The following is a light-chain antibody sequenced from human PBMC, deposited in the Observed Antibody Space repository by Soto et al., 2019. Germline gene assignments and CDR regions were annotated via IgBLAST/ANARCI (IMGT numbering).Light chain of an antibody. CDR1: QDISSY. CDR2: AAS. J-gene: IGKJ4*01. Sequence: DIQMXXXPSXXXXXXXXRVTXTCRASQDISSYLAWFQQKPGKVPKRLIYAASSLQSGVPARFSGSGSGTEFTLTISSLQPEDFATYYCLQHKSYPLTFGGGTKVEIK. V-gene: IGKV1-17*03. CDR3: LQHKSYPLT.